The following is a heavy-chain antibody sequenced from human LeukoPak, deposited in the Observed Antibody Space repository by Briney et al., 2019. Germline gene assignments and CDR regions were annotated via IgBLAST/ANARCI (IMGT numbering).Heavy chain of an antibody. CDR3: ARDNRGGIGFDY. CDR1: GGSISSFY. J-gene: IGHJ4*02. D-gene: IGHD3-10*01. V-gene: IGHV4-59*01. CDR2: IYFSGST. Sequence: PSETLSLTCTVSGGSISSFYWSWIRQRPGKGLEWIGYIYFSGSTNYNPSLKSRVTISVDTSKNQFSLKLSSVTAADTAVYYCARDNRGGIGFDYWGQGTLVTVSS.